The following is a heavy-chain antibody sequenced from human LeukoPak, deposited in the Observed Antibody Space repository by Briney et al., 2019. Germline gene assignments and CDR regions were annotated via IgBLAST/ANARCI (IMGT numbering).Heavy chain of an antibody. CDR1: AGSINSYY. CDR3: ARGGRGSSWYILLRGLYYFDY. J-gene: IGHJ4*02. CDR2: IYYSGST. V-gene: IGHV4-59*01. D-gene: IGHD6-13*01. Sequence: PSETLSLTCTVSAGSINSYYCNWIRQPPGKGLEWIGYIYYSGSTNYNPSLKSRVTISVDTSNNEFSLNLTSVTAADTAVYYCARGGRGSSWYILLRGLYYFDYWGQGTLVTVSS.